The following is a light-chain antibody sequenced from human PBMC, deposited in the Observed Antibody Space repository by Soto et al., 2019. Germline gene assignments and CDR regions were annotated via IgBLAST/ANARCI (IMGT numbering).Light chain of an antibody. CDR1: QSISSY. J-gene: IGKJ4*01. V-gene: IGKV3-11*01. CDR3: QQRSEWPLT. CDR2: NAS. Sequence: EIVLTQSPATLSLSLGERATLSCRASQSISSYLAWYQQKPGKAPRLLIYNASNRATGIPARFSGSGSGTAFTLTISSLEPEDFAVSYCQQRSEWPLTFGRGTKVEIK.